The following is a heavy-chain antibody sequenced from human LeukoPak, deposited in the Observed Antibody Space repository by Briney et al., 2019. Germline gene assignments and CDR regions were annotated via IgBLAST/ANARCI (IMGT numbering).Heavy chain of an antibody. Sequence: GGSLRLSCAASGFTFSSYAMHWVRQAPGKGLEWVAVVSYDGTNKYYADSVKGRFTISRDNSKNTLYLQMNSLRAEDTAVYYCAKSTKVGYSSSWYGDWGQGTLVTVSS. J-gene: IGHJ4*02. V-gene: IGHV3-30-3*02. CDR2: VSYDGTNK. CDR3: AKSTKVGYSSSWYGD. D-gene: IGHD6-13*01. CDR1: GFTFSSYA.